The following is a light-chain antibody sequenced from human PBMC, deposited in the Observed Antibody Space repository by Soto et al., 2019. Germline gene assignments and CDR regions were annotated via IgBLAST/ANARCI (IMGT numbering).Light chain of an antibody. V-gene: IGKV4-1*01. CDR1: QSVLYSSNNKNY. CDR2: WAS. Sequence: DIVMTQSPDSLAGSLGERATINCMSSQSVLYSSNNKNYLAWYQQRPGQPPKLLIYWASTRESGVPDRFSGSGSGTDFTLTITSLQAEDVAVYYSQQYESTPPTFGQGTKLEIK. CDR3: QQYESTPPT. J-gene: IGKJ2*01.